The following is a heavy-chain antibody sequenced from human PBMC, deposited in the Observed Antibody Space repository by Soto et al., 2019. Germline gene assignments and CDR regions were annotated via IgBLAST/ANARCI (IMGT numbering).Heavy chain of an antibody. CDR3: ARDYYASGSYHYYFDY. D-gene: IGHD3-10*01. CDR2: ISSSSSST. Sequence: QVQLVESGGGLVKPGGSLRLSCAASGFTFSDYYMSWIRQAPGKGLEWVSYISSSSSSTSYADSMKGRFTISRDNAKNSLYRQMNSLRAEDTAVYYCARDYYASGSYHYYFDYWGQGTLVTVSS. V-gene: IGHV3-11*06. J-gene: IGHJ4*02. CDR1: GFTFSDYY.